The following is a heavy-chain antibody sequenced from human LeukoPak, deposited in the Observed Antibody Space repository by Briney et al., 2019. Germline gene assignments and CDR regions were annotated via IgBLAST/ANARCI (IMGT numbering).Heavy chain of an antibody. CDR3: AREGGRVATGRGFDY. J-gene: IGHJ4*02. V-gene: IGHV3-33*08. Sequence: HPGGSLRLSCAASGFTFSDYYMSWVRQAPGKGLEWVAVIWYDGSNKYYADSVKGRFTISRDNSKNTLYLQMNSLRAEDTAVYYCAREGGRVATGRGFDYWGQGTLVTVSS. CDR1: GFTFSDYY. D-gene: IGHD5-12*01. CDR2: IWYDGSNK.